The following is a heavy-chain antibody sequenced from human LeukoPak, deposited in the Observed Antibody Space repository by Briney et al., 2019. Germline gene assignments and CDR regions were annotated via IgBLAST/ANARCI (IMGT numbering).Heavy chain of an antibody. J-gene: IGHJ4*02. CDR3: ARAEDTAMVFFDY. Sequence: PSETLSLTCTVSGGSISSGDYYWSWIRQPPGKGLEWIGYIYYSGSTYYNPSLKSRVTISVDTSKNQFSLKLSSVTAADTAVDYCARAEDTAMVFFDYWGQGTLVTVSS. CDR1: GGSISSGDYY. D-gene: IGHD5-18*01. CDR2: IYYSGST. V-gene: IGHV4-30-4*01.